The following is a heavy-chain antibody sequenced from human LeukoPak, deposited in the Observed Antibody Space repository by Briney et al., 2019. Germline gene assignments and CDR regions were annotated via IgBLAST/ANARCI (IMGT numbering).Heavy chain of an antibody. CDR2: ISTTSTYT. CDR1: AFTLSDYI. V-gene: IGHV3-11*06. J-gene: IGHJ5*02. CDR3: ARDWAPSNEIWFDP. D-gene: IGHD1-1*01. Sequence: ASAFTLSDYILRWTGPVKGKGLEGLSYISTTSTYTDYADSVKGRFTISRDNAKNSLFLQMNSLRADDTAVYYCARDWAPSNEIWFDPWGQGTLVTVSS.